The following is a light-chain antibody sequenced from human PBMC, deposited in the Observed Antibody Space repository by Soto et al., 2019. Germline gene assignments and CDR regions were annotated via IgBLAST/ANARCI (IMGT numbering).Light chain of an antibody. Sequence: DIQMTQSPSTLSASVGDRVTITCRASQSITNWLAWYQQKPGKAPNLLIYKASSLQGGVPSRFSGRGSGTEFSLTINSLQPDDLATYYCQQYNSYPPTFGPGTKVDIK. V-gene: IGKV1-5*03. CDR3: QQYNSYPPT. CDR1: QSITNW. CDR2: KAS. J-gene: IGKJ3*01.